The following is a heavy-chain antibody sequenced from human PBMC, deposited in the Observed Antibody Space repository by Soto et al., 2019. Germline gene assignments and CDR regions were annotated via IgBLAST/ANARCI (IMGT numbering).Heavy chain of an antibody. CDR3: ATEGEMSGASDWADYFDH. J-gene: IGHJ4*01. CDR1: GFAFSHVW. V-gene: IGHV3-15*01. Sequence: EMQLVESGGGLVESGGSLRLSCAASGFAFSHVWMTWVRQAPGKGLEWVGRIKRKSDHGTTDYAAAVKGRFTISRDDSKNTLYLQMDSLKSEDTAVYYCATEGEMSGASDWADYFDHWGRGTLVTVSS. D-gene: IGHD2-15*01. CDR2: IKRKSDHGTT.